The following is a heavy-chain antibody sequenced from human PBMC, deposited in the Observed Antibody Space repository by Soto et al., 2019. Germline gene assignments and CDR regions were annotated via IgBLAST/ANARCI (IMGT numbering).Heavy chain of an antibody. CDR3: ARLAYYFDNTPSHRYLDY. D-gene: IGHD3-22*01. CDR2: IYHSGST. J-gene: IGHJ4*01. Sequence: PSETLSLTCAVSGGSISSGDYSWSWIRQPPGEGLEWIGYIYHSGSTYYNPSLKSRVTISLDTSKNQLSLKLSSVTAADTAVYYCARLAYYFDNTPSHRYLDYWGHGTLVTVSS. CDR1: GGSISSGDYS. V-gene: IGHV4-30-2*02.